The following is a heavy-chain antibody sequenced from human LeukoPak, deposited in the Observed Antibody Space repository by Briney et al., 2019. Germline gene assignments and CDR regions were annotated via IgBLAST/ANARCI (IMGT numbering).Heavy chain of an antibody. CDR1: GGSINSYY. CDR2: IHYTGST. J-gene: IGHJ4*02. Sequence: SETLSLTCTVSGGSINSYYWSWIRQPPGKGLECIGYIHYTGSTNYNPSLKSRVTISGDTSKNQFSLKLSSVTAADTAVYYCARGFRGPNFDYWGQGTLVTVSS. CDR3: ARGFRGPNFDY. V-gene: IGHV4-59*08. D-gene: IGHD3-10*01.